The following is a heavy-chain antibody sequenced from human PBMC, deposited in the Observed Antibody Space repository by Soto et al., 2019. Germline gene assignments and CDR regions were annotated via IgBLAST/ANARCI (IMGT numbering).Heavy chain of an antibody. J-gene: IGHJ4*02. Sequence: GGSLRLSCAASGFTFSSYGMHWVRQAPGKGLEWVAVIWYDGSNKYYADSVKGRFTISRDNSKNTLYLQMNSLRAEDTAVYYCARANYGLYYFDYWGQGTLVTVSS. CDR1: GFTFSSYG. V-gene: IGHV3-33*01. D-gene: IGHD4-17*01. CDR3: ARANYGLYYFDY. CDR2: IWYDGSNK.